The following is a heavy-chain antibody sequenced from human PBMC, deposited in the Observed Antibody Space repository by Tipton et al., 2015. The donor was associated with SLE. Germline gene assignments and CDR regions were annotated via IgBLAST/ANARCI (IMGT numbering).Heavy chain of an antibody. Sequence: LSCTVSGGSLSSHYWSWVRQAAGKGLEWIGGIYTSGSTNYNPSRQSRVTMSVDTSKNQFSLKLSSVTAADTAVYYCAREEYCSSTSCLYYYYGMDVWGQGTTVTVSS. CDR1: GGSLSSHY. D-gene: IGHD2-2*01. CDR2: IYTSGST. V-gene: IGHV4-4*07. CDR3: AREEYCSSTSCLYYYYGMDV. J-gene: IGHJ6*02.